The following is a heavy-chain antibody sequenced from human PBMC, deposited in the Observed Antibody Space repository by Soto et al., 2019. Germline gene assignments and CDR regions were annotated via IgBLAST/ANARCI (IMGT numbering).Heavy chain of an antibody. D-gene: IGHD5-12*01. CDR2: ISGSGGST. V-gene: IGHV3-23*01. Sequence: EVQLLESGGGLVQPGGSLRLSCAASGFTFSSYAMSWVRQAPGKGLEWVSAISGSGGSTYYADSVKGRFTISRDNPKNTLYQQMNSLRAEDTAVYYCAKGQPQYSGYGEGKFDYWGQGTLVTVSS. J-gene: IGHJ4*02. CDR1: GFTFSSYA. CDR3: AKGQPQYSGYGEGKFDY.